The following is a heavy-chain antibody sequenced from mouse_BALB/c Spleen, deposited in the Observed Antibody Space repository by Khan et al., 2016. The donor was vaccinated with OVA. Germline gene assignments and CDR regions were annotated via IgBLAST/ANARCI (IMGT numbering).Heavy chain of an antibody. Sequence: LVESGPELKKPGETVRISCKASGYTFTTAGIQWVQKMPGKGLKWIGWINTHSGVPKYAEDFKGRFAFSLVISVNTAYLQIVIIKNEETATYICAGGGAACYRNDWDDMEYWGQGTSVTVSS. CDR3: AGGGAACYRNDWDDMEY. D-gene: IGHD2-14*01. CDR1: GYTFTTAG. J-gene: IGHJ4*01. V-gene: IGHV9-4*02. CDR2: INTHSGVP.